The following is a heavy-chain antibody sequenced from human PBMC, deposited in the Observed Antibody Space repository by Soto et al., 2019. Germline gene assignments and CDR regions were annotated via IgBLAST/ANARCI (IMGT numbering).Heavy chain of an antibody. CDR3: AHVEFDYGGNPTPDY. CDR1: GFSLSTSGVG. Sequence: QITLKESGPTLVKPAETLTLTCTFSGFSLSTSGVGVGWIRQPPGKALEWLALIYWDDDKRYSPSLKSRLTITKDTSKNQVVLTMTNMDPVDTATYFCAHVEFDYGGNPTPDYWGQGTLVTVSS. V-gene: IGHV2-5*02. J-gene: IGHJ4*02. D-gene: IGHD4-17*01. CDR2: IYWDDDK.